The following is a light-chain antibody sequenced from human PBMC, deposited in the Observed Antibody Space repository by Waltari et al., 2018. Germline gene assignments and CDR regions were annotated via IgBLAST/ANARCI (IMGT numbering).Light chain of an antibody. CDR2: KDS. J-gene: IGLJ2*01. CDR1: ALPNQY. CDR3: HSADNSNSYQV. V-gene: IGLV3-25*03. Sequence: SYELTQSPSLSVSPGQTARITCSGDALPNQYAYWYHQKPGQAPVLVMYKDSERPSRIPERFSGSSSGTTVTLTITAVQAEDEADYYCHSADNSNSYQVFGGGTKLTVL.